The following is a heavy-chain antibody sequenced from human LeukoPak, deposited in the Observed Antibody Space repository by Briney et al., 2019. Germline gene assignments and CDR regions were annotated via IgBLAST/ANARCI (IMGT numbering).Heavy chain of an antibody. CDR1: GDSFSSNSAA. J-gene: IGHJ4*02. Sequence: SQTPSLTSAIFGDSFSSNSAAWNWIRQSPSRGLEWLGRTYYRCKLYNDYAVSVKSLITINPATSKNQFSLQLTSVTRADTAVYYCARNAGPIAVVGWVFVYWGQGTLGTVSS. D-gene: IGHD6-19*01. CDR3: ARNAGPIAVVGWVFVY. CDR2: TYYRCKLYN. V-gene: IGHV6-1*01.